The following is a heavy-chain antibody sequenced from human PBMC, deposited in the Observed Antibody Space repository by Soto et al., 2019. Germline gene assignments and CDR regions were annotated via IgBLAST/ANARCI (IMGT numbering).Heavy chain of an antibody. Sequence: ASVKVSCKASGYTFTGYYMHWVRQAPGRGLEWMGWINPNSGGTNYAQKFQGWVTMTRDPYISTAYIELSRLRSDDTAVYYCARLTPYDYYGTFVSGQGTTVTVAS. CDR3: ARLTPYDYYGTFV. V-gene: IGHV1-2*04. CDR1: GYTFTGYY. D-gene: IGHD7-27*01. CDR2: INPNSGGT. J-gene: IGHJ6*01.